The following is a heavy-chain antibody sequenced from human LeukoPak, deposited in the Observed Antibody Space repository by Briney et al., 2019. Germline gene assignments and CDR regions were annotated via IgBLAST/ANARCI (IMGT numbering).Heavy chain of an antibody. CDR1: GFTFTNNW. J-gene: IGHJ4*02. Sequence: GGSLRLSCARSGFTFTNNWMSWVRQAPGKGLDWVANIKQDGNEKYYVDSVKGRFTISRDNAINSLYLQMNSLRAEDTAVYYCARDWGYGLDCWGQGTLVTVSS. V-gene: IGHV3-7*01. CDR3: ARDWGYGLDC. CDR2: IKQDGNEK. D-gene: IGHD3-16*01.